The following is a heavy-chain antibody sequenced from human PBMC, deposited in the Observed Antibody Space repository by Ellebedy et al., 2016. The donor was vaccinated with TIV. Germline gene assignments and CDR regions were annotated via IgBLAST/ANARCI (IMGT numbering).Heavy chain of an antibody. CDR1: GFTFSDYY. D-gene: IGHD4-17*01. Sequence: GESLKISCAASGFTFSDYYMTWIRQAPGKGLEWNSYISTSASTIYYPNFVTGRFTISRDNAKNSLYLQMNSLRAEDTAVYYCARVRQDYDYYYYYYMDVWGKGTTVTVSS. CDR2: ISTSASTI. J-gene: IGHJ6*03. CDR3: ARVRQDYDYYYYYYMDV. V-gene: IGHV3-11*01.